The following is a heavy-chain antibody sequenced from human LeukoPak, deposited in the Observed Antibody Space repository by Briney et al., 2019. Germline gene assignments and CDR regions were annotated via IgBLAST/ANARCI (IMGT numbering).Heavy chain of an antibody. Sequence: SETLSLTCTVSGYSISSSYYWGWIRQPPGKGLEWIGSIFHSGTYYNPSLKSRVTISIDTSKNQFSLKLTSVTAADTAVYYCARESTYGDYAYWGQGTLVTVSS. CDR2: IFHSGT. D-gene: IGHD4-17*01. V-gene: IGHV4-38-2*02. J-gene: IGHJ4*02. CDR3: ARESTYGDYAY. CDR1: GYSISSSYY.